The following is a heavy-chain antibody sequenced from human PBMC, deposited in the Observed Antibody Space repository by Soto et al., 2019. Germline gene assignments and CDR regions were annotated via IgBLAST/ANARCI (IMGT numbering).Heavy chain of an antibody. J-gene: IGHJ5*02. D-gene: IGHD3-9*01. V-gene: IGHV3-15*05. CDR3: TTGYYIIWHDHH. CDR1: GFTFSSAW. CDR2: IKSKSDGGTT. Sequence: EVQLVESGGGLVEPGGSLRLSCAASGFTFSSAWMNWVRQAPGEGLEWVGRIKSKSDGGTTDYAAPVKGRFTISRDDSKNTLYVQMYSLITEYTAVYYCTTGYYIIWHDHHWGQGTLVTVSS.